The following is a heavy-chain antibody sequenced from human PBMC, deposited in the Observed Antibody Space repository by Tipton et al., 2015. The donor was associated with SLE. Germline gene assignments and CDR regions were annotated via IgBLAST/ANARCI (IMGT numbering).Heavy chain of an antibody. Sequence: SLRLSCAASGFTFDDYAMHWVRQAPGKGLEWVSGISWNSGSIGYADSVKGRFTISRDNAKNSLYLQMNSLRAEDTALYYCAKARQWYSYGYRGFVYWGQGTLVTASS. D-gene: IGHD5-18*01. CDR3: AKARQWYSYGYRGFVY. V-gene: IGHV3-9*01. CDR1: GFTFDDYA. CDR2: ISWNSGSI. J-gene: IGHJ4*02.